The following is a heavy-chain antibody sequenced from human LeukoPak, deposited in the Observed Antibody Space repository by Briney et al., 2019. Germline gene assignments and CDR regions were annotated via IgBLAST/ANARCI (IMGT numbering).Heavy chain of an antibody. V-gene: IGHV3-7*01. J-gene: IGHJ4*02. D-gene: IGHD6-19*01. CDR1: GFTFSTYW. CDR3: ARDIYDRGWNGLFDY. Sequence: GGSLRLSCGASGFTFSTYWMSWVRQAPGKGLEWVASINQDGSQKYYVDSVKGRLTISRDNAKNSLYLQMDSLRAEDTAVYYCARDIYDRGWNGLFDYWGQGTLVTVSS. CDR2: INQDGSQK.